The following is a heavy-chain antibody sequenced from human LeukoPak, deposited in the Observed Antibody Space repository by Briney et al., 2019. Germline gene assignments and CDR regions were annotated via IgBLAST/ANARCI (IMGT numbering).Heavy chain of an antibody. V-gene: IGHV1-2*02. Sequence: ASVKVSCKASGYTFTGYYMHWVRQAPGQGLEWMGWINPNSGGTNYAQKFQGRVTMTRDTSISTAYMELSRLRSDDTAVYYCARDEYYDILTGYFSDERHGFDYWGQGTLVTVSS. CDR3: ARDEYYDILTGYFSDERHGFDY. CDR1: GYTFTGYY. D-gene: IGHD3-9*01. J-gene: IGHJ4*02. CDR2: INPNSGGT.